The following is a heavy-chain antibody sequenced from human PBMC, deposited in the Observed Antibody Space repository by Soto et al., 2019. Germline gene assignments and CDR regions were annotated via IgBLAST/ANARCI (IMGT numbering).Heavy chain of an antibody. Sequence: QVQLQESGPGLVKPSQTLSLTCTVSGGSISSGGYYWSWIRQHPGKGLEWIGYIYYSGSTYYNPSPKSRVTIAVDTAKNRCSLKLSSVTAADTAVYYCARGGIAAAAPPDYWGQGTLVTVSS. J-gene: IGHJ4*02. CDR3: ARGGIAAAAPPDY. D-gene: IGHD6-13*01. CDR1: GGSISSGGYY. CDR2: IYYSGST. V-gene: IGHV4-31*03.